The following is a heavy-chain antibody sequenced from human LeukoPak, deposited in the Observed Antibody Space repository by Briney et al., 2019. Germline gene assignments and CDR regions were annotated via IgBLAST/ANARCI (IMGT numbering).Heavy chain of an antibody. CDR2: INPTSGGT. CDR1: GYTFTGYY. CDR3: ARDKGYADAFDI. J-gene: IGHJ3*02. V-gene: IGHV1-2*02. Sequence: ASVKVSCKASGYTFTGYYMHWVRQAPGQGLEWMGWINPTSGGTNYAQKFQGRVTMTTDTSISTAYMELSRLRSDDKAVYYCARDKGYADAFDIWGQGTMVTVSS. D-gene: IGHD5-12*01.